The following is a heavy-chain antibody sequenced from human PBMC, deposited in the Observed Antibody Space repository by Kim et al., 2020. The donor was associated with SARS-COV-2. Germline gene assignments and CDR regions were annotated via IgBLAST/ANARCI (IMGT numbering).Heavy chain of an antibody. CDR2: IDWDDDK. CDR1: GFSLSTSGMC. V-gene: IGHV2-70*11. Sequence: SGPTLVNPTQTLTLTCTFSGFSLSTSGMCVSWIRQPPGKALEWLARIDWDDDKHYSTSLKTRLTISKDTSKNQVVLTMTNMDPVDTATYYCARIRRRYYGSGSYYPYYYYGMDVWGQGTTVTVSS. J-gene: IGHJ6*02. D-gene: IGHD3-10*01. CDR3: ARIRRRYYGSGSYYPYYYYGMDV.